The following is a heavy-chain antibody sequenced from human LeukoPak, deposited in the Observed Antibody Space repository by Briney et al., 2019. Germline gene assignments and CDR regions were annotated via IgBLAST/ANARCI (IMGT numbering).Heavy chain of an antibody. CDR1: GFTFNNYE. CDR2: ISSSGSTI. Sequence: PGGSLRLSCAASGFTFNNYEMNWVRQAPGKGLEWVSYISSSGSTIYYTDSVKGRFTVSRDNAKSSLYLQMTSLRAEDTAVYCCARDREPDAFDIWGQGTMVTVSS. V-gene: IGHV3-48*03. CDR3: ARDREPDAFDI. J-gene: IGHJ3*02.